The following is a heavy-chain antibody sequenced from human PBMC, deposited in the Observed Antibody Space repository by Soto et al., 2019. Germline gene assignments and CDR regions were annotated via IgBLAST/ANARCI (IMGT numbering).Heavy chain of an antibody. J-gene: IGHJ6*02. CDR2: ISYDGSNK. CDR3: AKDREGYDPISPGYYYDGMDV. Sequence: QVQLVESGGGVVQTGRALRLSCAASGFTFSSYGMHWVRHAPGKGLEWVACISYDGSNKYYADSVKGRFPISRDNSKNTLYLQMNSLSAEDTAGYYCAKDREGYDPISPGYYYDGMDVWGQGTTVTVSS. V-gene: IGHV3-30*18. CDR1: GFTFSSYG. D-gene: IGHD3-3*01.